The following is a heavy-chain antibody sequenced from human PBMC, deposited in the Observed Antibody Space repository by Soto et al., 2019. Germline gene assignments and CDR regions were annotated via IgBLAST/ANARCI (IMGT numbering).Heavy chain of an antibody. CDR1: GFTFSSYW. CDR2: INSDGSST. Sequence: LRLSCAASGFTFSSYWMHWVRQAPGKGLVWVSRINSDGSSTSYADSVRGRFTISRDNAKNTLYLQMNSLRGEDTAVYYCTRDPAPAGWFDYWGQGTLVTVSS. J-gene: IGHJ5*01. V-gene: IGHV3-74*01. CDR3: TRDPAPAGWFDY. D-gene: IGHD6-13*01.